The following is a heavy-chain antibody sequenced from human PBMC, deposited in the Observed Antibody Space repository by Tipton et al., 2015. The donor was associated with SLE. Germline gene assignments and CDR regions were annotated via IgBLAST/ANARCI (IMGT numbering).Heavy chain of an antibody. CDR3: ARVPPDWGGDYYMDV. CDR2: IYYSGST. Sequence: TLSLTCTVSGCSISSGGDYWSCIRQHPGKGREWIGYIYYSGSTYYNPSLKSRVTISVDTSKNQFSLKLSSVTAADTAVYYCARVPPDWGGDYYMDVWGKGTTVTVSS. J-gene: IGHJ6*03. CDR1: GCSISSGGDY. V-gene: IGHV4-31*03. D-gene: IGHD7-27*01.